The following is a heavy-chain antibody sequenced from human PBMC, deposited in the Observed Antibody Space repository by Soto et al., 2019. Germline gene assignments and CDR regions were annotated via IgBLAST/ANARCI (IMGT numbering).Heavy chain of an antibody. CDR3: ARETNRDGDGMDV. J-gene: IGHJ6*03. D-gene: IGHD2-8*01. V-gene: IGHV3-74*01. CDR1: GFTFSSYW. CDR2: INSDGSST. Sequence: EVQLVESGGGLVQPGGSRRLSCAASGFTFSSYWMHWVRQAPGKGLVWVSRINSDGSSTSYADSVKGRFTISRDNAKNTLYLQMNSLRAEDTAVYYCARETNRDGDGMDVWGKGTTVTVSS.